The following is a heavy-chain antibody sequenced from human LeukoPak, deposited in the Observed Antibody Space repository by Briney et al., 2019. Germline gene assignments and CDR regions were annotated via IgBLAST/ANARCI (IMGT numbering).Heavy chain of an antibody. CDR1: GGSISSSSYY. D-gene: IGHD6-13*01. Sequence: PSETLSLTCTVSGGSISSSSYYRGWIRQPPGKGLEWIEEIYHSGSTNYNPSLKSRVTISVDKSRNQFSLKLSSVTAADTAVYYCARTGYSSSWYGFDYWGQGTLVTVSS. CDR3: ARTGYSSSWYGFDY. CDR2: IYHSGST. J-gene: IGHJ4*02. V-gene: IGHV4-39*07.